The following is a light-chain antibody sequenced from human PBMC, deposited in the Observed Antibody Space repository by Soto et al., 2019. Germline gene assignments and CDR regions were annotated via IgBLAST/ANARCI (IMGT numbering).Light chain of an antibody. V-gene: IGKV3-20*01. CDR3: HHYGRSPIFT. CDR1: QSVSSNY. Sequence: EIVLTQSPGTLSLSPGESATLSCRARQSVSSNYLAWYQQRPGQAPRLLIYGASSRAAGIPDRFSGSGSGTDFTLTISRLEPEDFAVFFCHHYGRSPIFTFGPGTTVDIK. J-gene: IGKJ3*01. CDR2: GAS.